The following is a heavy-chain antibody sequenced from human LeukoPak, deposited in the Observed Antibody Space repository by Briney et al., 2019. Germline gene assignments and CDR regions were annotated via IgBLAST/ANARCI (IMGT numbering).Heavy chain of an antibody. D-gene: IGHD6-13*01. Sequence: ASVKVSCKASGYTFTSYDINWVRQATGQGLEWMGWMNPNSGNTGYAQKFQGRVTMTRNTSISTAYMGLSSLRSEDTAVYYCAALAAAGNYYYYYGMDVWGQGTTVTVSS. CDR2: MNPNSGNT. CDR1: GYTFTSYD. CDR3: AALAAAGNYYYYYGMDV. V-gene: IGHV1-8*01. J-gene: IGHJ6*02.